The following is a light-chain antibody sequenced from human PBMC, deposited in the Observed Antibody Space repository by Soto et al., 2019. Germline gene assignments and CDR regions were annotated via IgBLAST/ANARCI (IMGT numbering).Light chain of an antibody. V-gene: IGKV3-11*01. CDR3: QQRKSWPPLT. CDR2: DAS. Sequence: DIVLTQSPAILSLSPGESATLSCRASQNVEGYLAWYQQKPGQAPRLLIYDASNRATGLPARFSGSGSGTDFTLTITSLEPEDFAVYYCQQRKSWPPLTFGQGTRLEIK. CDR1: QNVEGY. J-gene: IGKJ5*01.